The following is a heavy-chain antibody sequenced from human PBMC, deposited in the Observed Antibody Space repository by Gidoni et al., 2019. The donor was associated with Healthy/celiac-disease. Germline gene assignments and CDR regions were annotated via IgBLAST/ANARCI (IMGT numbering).Heavy chain of an antibody. CDR3: TRLTVTTSGWFDP. D-gene: IGHD4-17*01. Sequence: EVQLVESGGGLVQPGGSLKLSCAASGFTFHGSAMHGVRQASGKGLEGVGRIRSKANSYATAYAASVKGRFTISRDDSKNTAYLQMNSLKTEDTAVYYCTRLTVTTSGWFDPWGQGTLVTVSS. CDR1: GFTFHGSA. V-gene: IGHV3-73*02. J-gene: IGHJ5*02. CDR2: IRSKANSYAT.